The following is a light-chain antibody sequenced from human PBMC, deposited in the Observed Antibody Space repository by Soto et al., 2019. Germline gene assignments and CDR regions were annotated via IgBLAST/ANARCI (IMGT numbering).Light chain of an antibody. CDR2: EVS. CDR3: TSYRSGRTRV. CDR1: SSDY. J-gene: IGLJ1*01. Sequence: QSVLTQRASVSGSPGQSITISCTGTSSDYVSWFQHHPGKAPKLMIYEVSYRPSGVSNRFSGSKSGDTASLTISGLQADDEADYYCTSYRSGRTRVFGSGTKVTVL. V-gene: IGLV2-14*01.